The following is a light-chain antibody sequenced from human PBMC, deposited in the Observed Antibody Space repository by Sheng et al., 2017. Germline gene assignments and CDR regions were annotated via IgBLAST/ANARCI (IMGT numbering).Light chain of an antibody. CDR3: SSYAGSNNVV. Sequence: QSALTQPPSASGSPGQSVTISCTGTSSDVGCYNYVSWYQQHPGKAPKLMIYEVIQRPSGVPDRFSGSKSGNTASLTVSGLQAEDEADYYCSSYAGSNNVVFGGGTKLTVL. CDR1: SSDVGCYNY. V-gene: IGLV2-8*01. J-gene: IGLJ2*01. CDR2: EVI.